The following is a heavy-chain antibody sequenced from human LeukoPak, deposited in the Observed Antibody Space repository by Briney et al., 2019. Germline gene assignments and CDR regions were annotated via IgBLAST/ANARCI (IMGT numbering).Heavy chain of an antibody. Sequence: GESLKISCKISGYRLTDNWIGWVRQMPGKGLEWMGIIYPGDSDTRYSPSFQGQVTISADKSISTAYLQWSSLKASDTAMYYCARLLHFGGYYWGQGTLVTVSS. V-gene: IGHV5-51*01. D-gene: IGHD3-16*01. J-gene: IGHJ4*02. CDR1: GYRLTDNW. CDR2: IYPGDSDT. CDR3: ARLLHFGGYY.